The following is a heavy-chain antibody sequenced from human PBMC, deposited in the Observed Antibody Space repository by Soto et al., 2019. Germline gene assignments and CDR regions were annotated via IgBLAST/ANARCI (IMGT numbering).Heavy chain of an antibody. D-gene: IGHD1-26*01. CDR2: ISTSSSIT. CDR3: AREILPPPTGMRGYYYYGMDV. J-gene: IGHJ6*02. V-gene: IGHV3-48*02. Sequence: EMQLVESGGGLVQPAGGSLRLSCAASGFTFSRYSMNWVRQAPGKGLEWISYISTSSSITYYADSVKGRFTISRDNAKNSLILQMNSLRDEDTAVYYCAREILPPPTGMRGYYYYGMDVWGQGTTVTVSS. CDR1: GFTFSRYS.